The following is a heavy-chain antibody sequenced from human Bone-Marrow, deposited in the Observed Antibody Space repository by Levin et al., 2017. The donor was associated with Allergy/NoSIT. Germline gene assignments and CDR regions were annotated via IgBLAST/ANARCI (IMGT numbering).Heavy chain of an antibody. J-gene: IGHJ4*02. CDR3: ARGYSSGWLFDY. CDR1: GGTFSSYA. D-gene: IGHD6-19*01. Sequence: PKASVKVSCKASGGTFSSYAISWVRQAPGQGLEWMGGIIPIFGTANYAQKFQGRVTITADKSTSTAYMELSSLRSEDTAVYYCARGYSSGWLFDYWGQGTLVTVSS. V-gene: IGHV1-69*06. CDR2: IIPIFGTA.